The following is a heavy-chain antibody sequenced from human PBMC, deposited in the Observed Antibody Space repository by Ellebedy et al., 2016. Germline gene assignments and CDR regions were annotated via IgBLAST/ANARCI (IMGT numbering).Heavy chain of an antibody. CDR2: ISYDADRE. V-gene: IGHV3-30-3*01. CDR3: ARASVVVATLDSFNI. D-gene: IGHD5-12*01. J-gene: IGHJ3*02. CDR1: GFNFRNYA. Sequence: GGSLRLSCVTSGFNFRNYAMHWVRQPSGKGLEWLSVISYDADREFYADSVKGRFTISRDNSKNTRYLQLDSLRPEDTAVYYCARASVVVATLDSFNIWGQGTRVTVSS.